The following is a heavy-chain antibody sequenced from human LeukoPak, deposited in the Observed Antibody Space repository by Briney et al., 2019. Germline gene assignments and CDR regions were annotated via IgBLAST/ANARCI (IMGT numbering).Heavy chain of an antibody. CDR2: INPSGGST. J-gene: IGHJ3*02. CDR1: GYTFTSYY. D-gene: IGHD3-10*01. CDR3: ARSRSKVNYGSGSMAFDI. Sequence: ASVKVSCKASGYTFTSYYMHWVRQAPGQGLEWMGIINPSGGSTSYAQKFQGRVTMTREPSTSTVYMELSSLRSEDTAVSYCARSRSKVNYGSGSMAFDIWGQGTMVTVSS. V-gene: IGHV1-46*01.